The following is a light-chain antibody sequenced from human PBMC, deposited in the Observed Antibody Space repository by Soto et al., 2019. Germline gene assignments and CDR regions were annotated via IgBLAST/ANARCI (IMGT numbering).Light chain of an antibody. CDR2: RAS. CDR3: QQYNNWPYT. CDR1: QHVSSN. Sequence: IVMTQSPATLAVYPGGSATLSCRASQHVSSNFAWYRQKPGQAPTLLIYRASTRATGIPARFSGSGSGTEFTLTISSLQSEDFAVYYCQQYNNWPYTFGQGTKLEIK. V-gene: IGKV3-15*01. J-gene: IGKJ2*01.